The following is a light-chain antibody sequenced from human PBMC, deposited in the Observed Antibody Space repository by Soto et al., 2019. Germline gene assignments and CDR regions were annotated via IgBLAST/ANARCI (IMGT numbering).Light chain of an antibody. J-gene: IGKJ1*01. CDR3: QQYDSSPRT. V-gene: IGKV3-20*01. CDR1: QSVSSF. Sequence: EIELTQSPATLSLSPGERATLSCRASQSVSSFLVWYQQKPGQAPRLLIYDAVNRVTGIPARFSGSGSGTEFTLTISRLEPEDFAVYYCQQYDSSPRTFGQGTKVDIK. CDR2: DAV.